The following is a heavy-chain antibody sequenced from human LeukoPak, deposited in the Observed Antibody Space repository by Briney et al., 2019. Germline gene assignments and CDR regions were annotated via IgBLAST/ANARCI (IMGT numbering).Heavy chain of an antibody. D-gene: IGHD6-6*01. Sequence: GESLKISCQGSGYSFPNFWIGWVRQMPGKGLELMGIIYPGDSETRYSPSFQGQVTISVDKSISTAYLQWSSLRASDTAMYYCARRSSSLSRWFDPWGQGTLVTVSS. CDR3: ARRSSSLSRWFDP. J-gene: IGHJ5*02. V-gene: IGHV5-51*01. CDR1: GYSFPNFW. CDR2: IYPGDSET.